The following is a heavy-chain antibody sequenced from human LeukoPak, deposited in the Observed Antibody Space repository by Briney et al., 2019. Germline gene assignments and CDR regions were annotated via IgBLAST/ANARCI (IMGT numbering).Heavy chain of an antibody. D-gene: IGHD3-22*01. V-gene: IGHV3-21*01. J-gene: IGHJ4*02. CDR2: ISSSSSYI. CDR3: AREGWQYYDSRGYYGAYYFDY. CDR1: GFTVSSNY. Sequence: PGGSLRLSCAASGFTVSSNYMSWVRQAPGKGLEWVSSISSSSSYIYYADSVKGRFTISRDNAKNSLYLQMNSLRAEDTAVYYCAREGWQYYDSRGYYGAYYFDYWGQGTLVTVSS.